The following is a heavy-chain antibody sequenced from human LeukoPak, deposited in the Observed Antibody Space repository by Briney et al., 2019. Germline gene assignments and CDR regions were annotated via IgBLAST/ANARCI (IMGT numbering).Heavy chain of an antibody. J-gene: IGHJ4*02. V-gene: IGHV4-59*01. CDR1: GGSLSSDY. Sequence: SETLSLTCTVSGGSLSSDYWTWMRQPPGKRLQWIGYIYYSGSTNYNPSLKSRVTISVDTSKNQFSLKLSSVTAADTAVYYCARDYNWNFDYWGQGTLVTVSS. CDR3: ARDYNWNFDY. D-gene: IGHD1-20*01. CDR2: IYYSGST.